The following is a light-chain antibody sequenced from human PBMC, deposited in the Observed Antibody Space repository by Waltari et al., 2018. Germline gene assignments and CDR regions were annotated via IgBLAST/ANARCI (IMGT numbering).Light chain of an antibody. Sequence: QAGLTQPPSVSKGLRQTATLTCTGNSNNVGNQGALWLQQHTGRPPKLLSYRNNNRPSGISERFSASRSGNTASLTITGLQPEDEADYYCATWDISLNSHVFGTGTKVTVL. J-gene: IGLJ1*01. V-gene: IGLV10-54*04. CDR1: SNNVGNQG. CDR2: RNN. CDR3: ATWDISLNSHV.